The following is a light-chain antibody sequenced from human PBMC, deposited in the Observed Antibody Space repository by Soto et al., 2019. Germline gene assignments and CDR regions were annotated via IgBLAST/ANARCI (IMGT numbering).Light chain of an antibody. Sequence: QSALTQPPSASGTPGQSVTVSCSGSGSNIGGNTVNWYQQVPGTAPKLLIYHNDRRPSGVPDRFSGSKSGTSASLAISGLQSADEADYYCAVWDDSLNGPVFGGGTKLTVL. J-gene: IGLJ3*02. V-gene: IGLV1-44*01. CDR1: GSNIGGNT. CDR3: AVWDDSLNGPV. CDR2: HND.